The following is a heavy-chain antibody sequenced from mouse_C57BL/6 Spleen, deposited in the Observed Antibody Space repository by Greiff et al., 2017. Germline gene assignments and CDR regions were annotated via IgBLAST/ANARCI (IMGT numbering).Heavy chain of an antibody. CDR3: ASDLDYGFAY. Sequence: VQLKESGPGLVAPSQSLSITCTVSGFSLTSYGVDWVRQSPGKGLEWLGVIWGVGSTKYNSALKSRLSISKDNSKSQVFLKMNSLQTDDTAMYYCASDLDYGFAYWGQGTLVTVSA. CDR2: IWGVGST. CDR1: GFSLTSYG. D-gene: IGHD2-4*01. J-gene: IGHJ3*01. V-gene: IGHV2-6*01.